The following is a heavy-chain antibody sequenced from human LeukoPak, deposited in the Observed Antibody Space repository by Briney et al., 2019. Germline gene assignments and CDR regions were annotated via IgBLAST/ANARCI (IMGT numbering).Heavy chain of an antibody. J-gene: IGHJ5*02. V-gene: IGHV4-59*06. CDR2: IYYSGGT. Sequence: SETLSLTCTVSGGSISSYYWSWIRQHPGKGLEWIGYIYYSGGTYYNPSLKSRVTISVDTSKNQFSLKLSSVTAADSAVYYCARGTLPAYHYDSSGYYSPWGRGTLVTVSS. CDR1: GGSISSYY. D-gene: IGHD3-22*01. CDR3: ARGTLPAYHYDSSGYYSP.